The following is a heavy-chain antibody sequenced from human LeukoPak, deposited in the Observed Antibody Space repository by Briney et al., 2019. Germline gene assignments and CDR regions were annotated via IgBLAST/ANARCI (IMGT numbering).Heavy chain of an antibody. Sequence: ASETLSLTCIVSGGSITSYYWSWIRQPPGKGLEWIGYIYYSGSTNYNPSLKSRVTISVDTTKNQLSLRLTSVTAADTAVYYCARPKQYCGSGSCYPNTFDIWGRGTLVTVSS. D-gene: IGHD2-15*01. V-gene: IGHV4-59*08. J-gene: IGHJ3*02. CDR1: GGSITSYY. CDR2: IYYSGST. CDR3: ARPKQYCGSGSCYPNTFDI.